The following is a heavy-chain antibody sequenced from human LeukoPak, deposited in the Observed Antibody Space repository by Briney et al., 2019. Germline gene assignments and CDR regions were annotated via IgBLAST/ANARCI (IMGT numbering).Heavy chain of an antibody. CDR3: ARGVGCSSTSCYLSWFDP. J-gene: IGHJ5*02. D-gene: IGHD2-2*01. CDR1: GGSISSGGYY. Sequence: SQTLSLTSTVSGGSISSGGYYWSWIRQHPGKGLGWIGYIYYSGSTYYNPSLKSRVTISVDTSKNQFSLKLSSLTPAETAVYYCARGVGCSSTSCYLSWFDPWGQGTLVTVSS. V-gene: IGHV4-31*03. CDR2: IYYSGST.